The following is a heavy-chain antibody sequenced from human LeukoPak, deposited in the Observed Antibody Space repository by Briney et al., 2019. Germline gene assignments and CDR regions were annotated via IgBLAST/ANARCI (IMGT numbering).Heavy chain of an antibody. Sequence: GGSLRLSCAASGFPFNAYWMTRVRQAPGKGLEWVANIRQDGDTKYYVDSVKGRFTISRDNAMNSLYLQMNSLRAEDTAIYYCARSLPYGTTWYGRSDFWGQGTLVTVSS. D-gene: IGHD6-13*01. J-gene: IGHJ4*02. CDR2: IRQDGDTK. CDR3: ARSLPYGTTWYGRSDF. V-gene: IGHV3-7*03. CDR1: GFPFNAYW.